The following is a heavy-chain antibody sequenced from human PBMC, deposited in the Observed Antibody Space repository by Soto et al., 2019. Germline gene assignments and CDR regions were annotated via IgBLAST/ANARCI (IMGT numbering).Heavy chain of an antibody. CDR3: ARDLGPYYDSSGYYFDY. CDR2: ISSESGTI. J-gene: IGHJ4*02. Sequence: PGGSLRLSCAASGFSFGHYSMIWVRQAPGKGLEWLSYISSESGTIYYAESVKGRFTVSRDNSKNTLYLQMNSLRAEDTAVYYCARDLGPYYDSSGYYFDYWGQGTLVTVSS. V-gene: IGHV3-48*01. CDR1: GFSFGHYS. D-gene: IGHD3-22*01.